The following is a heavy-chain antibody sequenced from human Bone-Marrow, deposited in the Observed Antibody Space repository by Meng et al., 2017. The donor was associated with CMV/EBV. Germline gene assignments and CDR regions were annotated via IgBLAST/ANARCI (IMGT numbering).Heavy chain of an antibody. Sequence: REHLEKELAWFGAIYHTERTNSNPSLKSRVTMSVDKSTTQFSLKLSSVTAADTAVYYCAREHPYYDFWSGYYADYWGQGTLVTVSS. J-gene: IGHJ4*02. CDR2: IYHTERT. D-gene: IGHD3-3*01. V-gene: IGHV4-4*02. CDR3: AREHPYYDFWSGYYADY.